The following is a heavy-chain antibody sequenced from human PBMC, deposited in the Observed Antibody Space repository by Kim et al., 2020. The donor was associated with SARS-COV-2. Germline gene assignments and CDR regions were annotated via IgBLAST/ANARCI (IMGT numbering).Heavy chain of an antibody. CDR3: ARKIWFGEARYGMDV. D-gene: IGHD3-10*01. CDR2: IKQDGSEK. J-gene: IGHJ6*02. CDR1: GFTFSSYW. Sequence: GGSLRLSCAASGFTFSSYWMSWVRQAPGKGLEWVANIKQDGSEKYYVDSVKGRFTISRDNAKNSLYLQMNSLRAEDTAVYYCARKIWFGEARYGMDVWGQGTTVTVSS. V-gene: IGHV3-7*03.